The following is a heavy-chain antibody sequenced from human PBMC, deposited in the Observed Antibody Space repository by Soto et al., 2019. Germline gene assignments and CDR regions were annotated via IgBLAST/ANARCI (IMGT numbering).Heavy chain of an antibody. CDR2: MFYTGTT. V-gene: IGHV4-30-4*01. D-gene: IGHD2-2*01. CDR3: ARVVRFCSSPSCRGRNWFDP. Sequence: PSETLSLTCSVSGGSIGSGDYYWSWIRQPPGKGLEWIGYMFYTGTTYYNPSLKSRITISMDTSKNQFSLRLTSVTAADTAEYHCARVVRFCSSPSCRGRNWFDPWGQGTRVTASS. J-gene: IGHJ5*02. CDR1: GGSIGSGDYY.